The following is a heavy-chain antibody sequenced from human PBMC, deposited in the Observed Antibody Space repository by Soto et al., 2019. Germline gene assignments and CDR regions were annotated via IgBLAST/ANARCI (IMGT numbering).Heavy chain of an antibody. J-gene: IGHJ4*02. CDR3: ARCGESDTFEC. CDR1: GASITFGGYS. Sequence: SETLALTCTDSGASITFGGYSWSWIRQTPGKGLEWIGYVNHLETTFYNPSFESRLTLSIDRAKNQFSLKLHSLSAADRAVYFFARCGESDTFECWGQGILVTV. D-gene: IGHD4-17*01. V-gene: IGHV4-30-2*01. CDR2: VNHLETT.